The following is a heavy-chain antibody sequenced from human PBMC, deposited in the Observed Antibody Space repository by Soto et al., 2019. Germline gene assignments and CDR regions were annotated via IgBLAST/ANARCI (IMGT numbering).Heavy chain of an antibody. D-gene: IGHD5-12*01. V-gene: IGHV3-23*01. J-gene: IGHJ6*02. CDR1: GFTFSSYA. Sequence: GGSLRLSCAASGFTFSSYAMSWVRQAPGKGLEWVSAISGSGGSTYYADSVKGRFTISRDNSKNTLYLQMNSLRAEDTAVYYCAKDRRDGYNYYYYYGMDVWGQGTTVTVSS. CDR3: AKDRRDGYNYYYYYGMDV. CDR2: ISGSGGST.